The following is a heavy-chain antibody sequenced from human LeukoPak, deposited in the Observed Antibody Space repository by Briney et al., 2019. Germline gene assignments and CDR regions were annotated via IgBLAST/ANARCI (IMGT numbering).Heavy chain of an antibody. CDR1: GFTFDNAW. CDR3: TARALGTWFSPADFDY. V-gene: IGHV3-15*01. J-gene: IGHJ4*02. D-gene: IGHD3-10*01. Sequence: PGGSLRLPCAASGFTFDNAWMRWVRQAPGKGLEWVGRTKSKTDGGTTNYAAPVKGRLTISRDASKDTLYLHMDSLKTEDTAVYYCTARALGTWFSPADFDYWGQGTLVTVSS. CDR2: TKSKTDGGTT.